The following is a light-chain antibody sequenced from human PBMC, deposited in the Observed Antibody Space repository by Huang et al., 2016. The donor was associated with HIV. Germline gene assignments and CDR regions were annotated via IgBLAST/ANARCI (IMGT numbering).Light chain of an antibody. CDR1: QSVNSN. CDR3: LQYNKWPPYT. J-gene: IGKJ2*01. V-gene: IGKV3-15*01. CDR2: GAS. Sequence: ETVMTQSPATLSVSPGEGATLSCRASQSVNSNLAWYQQRPGQAPRLLLYGASTRATGIPGRFSGSGSGTEFTLSISSLQSEDFAVYYCLQYNKWPPYTFGQGTNLEIK.